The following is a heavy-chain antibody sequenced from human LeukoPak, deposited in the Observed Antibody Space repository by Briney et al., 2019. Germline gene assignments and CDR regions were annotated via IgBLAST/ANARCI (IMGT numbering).Heavy chain of an antibody. Sequence: SETLSLTCTVSGGSISSTTYYWVWIRQPPGKGLEWIGSIYYSGSTYYNPSLKSRVTISVDTSKNQFSLKLSSVTAADTAVYYCARRYDFWSGYPSYYYYYYMDVWGKGTTVTVSS. V-gene: IGHV4-39*01. J-gene: IGHJ6*03. D-gene: IGHD3-3*01. CDR1: GGSISSTTYY. CDR3: ARRYDFWSGYPSYYYYYYMDV. CDR2: IYYSGST.